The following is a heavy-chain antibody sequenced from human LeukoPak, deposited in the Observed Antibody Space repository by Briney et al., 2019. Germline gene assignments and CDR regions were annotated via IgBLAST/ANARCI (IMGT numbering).Heavy chain of an antibody. J-gene: IGHJ5*02. V-gene: IGHV4-39*01. CDR2: IYYSGST. CDR1: GGSISSSSYY. CDR3: ARVGGVFSSSSGRNNWFDP. D-gene: IGHD6-6*01. Sequence: SETLSLTCTVSGGSISSSSYYWGWIRQPPGKGLEWIGSIYYSGSTYYNPSLKSRVTISVDTSKNQFSLKLSSVTAADTAVYYCARVGGVFSSSSGRNNWFDPWGQGTLVTVSS.